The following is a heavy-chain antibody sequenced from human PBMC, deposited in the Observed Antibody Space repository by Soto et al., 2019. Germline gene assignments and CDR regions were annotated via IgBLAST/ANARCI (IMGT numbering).Heavy chain of an antibody. J-gene: IGHJ4*02. Sequence: GGSLRLSCAASGFIFSSYSMNWVRQAPGKGLEWVSTISTSTSSVYYADSVRGRFTISRDNAKNSLYPQMNSLRAEDTAEYYCARDPEGFDDWGQGTLVTVSS. CDR3: ARDPEGFDD. CDR1: GFIFSSYS. V-gene: IGHV3-21*01. CDR2: ISTSTSSV.